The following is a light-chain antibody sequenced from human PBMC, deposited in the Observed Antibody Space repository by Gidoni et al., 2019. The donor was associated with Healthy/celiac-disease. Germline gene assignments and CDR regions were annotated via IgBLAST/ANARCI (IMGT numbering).Light chain of an antibody. V-gene: IGKV2-28*01. J-gene: IGKJ1*01. Sequence: DIVMTQYPLYLPVTPGEPSSISCRSSQSLLHSNGYNYLDWYLQKPVQSPQLLIYLGSNRASGVPDRFSGSGSGTDFTLKISRVEAEDVGVYYCMQALQTPPTFGQGTKVEIK. CDR3: MQALQTPPT. CDR1: QSLLHSNGYNY. CDR2: LGS.